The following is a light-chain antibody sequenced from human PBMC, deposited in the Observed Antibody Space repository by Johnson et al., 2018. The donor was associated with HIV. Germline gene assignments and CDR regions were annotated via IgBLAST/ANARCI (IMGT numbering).Light chain of an antibody. J-gene: IGLJ1*01. V-gene: IGLV1-51*02. CDR1: SSNIGRNY. CDR3: GTWDSSLNAYV. Sequence: QSVLTQPPSVSAAPGQKVTISCSGSSSNIGRNYVSWYQQFPGTAPKLLIYENNKRSSGIPDLFSGSKSGTSATLGITGLQTGDEADYYCGTWDSSLNAYVFGAATKVAVL. CDR2: ENN.